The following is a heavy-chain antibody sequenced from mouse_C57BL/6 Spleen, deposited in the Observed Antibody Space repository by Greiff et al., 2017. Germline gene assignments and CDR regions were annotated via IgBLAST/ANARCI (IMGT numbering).Heavy chain of an antibody. J-gene: IGHJ2*01. CDR3: ARYSLYGCYFDY. CDR2: IRNTANGYTT. V-gene: IGHV7-3*01. Sequence: EVQGVESGGGLVQPGGSLSLSCAASGFTFTDYYMSWVRQPPGKALEWLGFIRNTANGYTTEYSASVKGRFTISRANSQSILHLQMNALRAQDSATYCCARYSLYGCYFDYWGQGTTLTVSS. D-gene: IGHD1-1*02. CDR1: GFTFTDYY.